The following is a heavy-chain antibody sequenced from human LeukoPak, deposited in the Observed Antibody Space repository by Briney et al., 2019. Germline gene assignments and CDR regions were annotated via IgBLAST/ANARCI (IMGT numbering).Heavy chain of an antibody. Sequence: PGGSLRLPCAASGFTFSDYYMSWIRQAPGKGLEWVSYISSSGSTIYYADSVKGRFTISRDNAKNSLYLQMNSLRAEDTAVYYCATAIPATAIPYYFDYWGQGTLVTVSS. CDR2: ISSSGSTI. J-gene: IGHJ4*02. CDR3: ATAIPATAIPYYFDY. D-gene: IGHD2-2*02. CDR1: GFTFSDYY. V-gene: IGHV3-11*01.